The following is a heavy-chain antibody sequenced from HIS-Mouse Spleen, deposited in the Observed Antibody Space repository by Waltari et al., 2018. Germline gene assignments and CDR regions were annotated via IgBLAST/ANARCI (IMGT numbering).Heavy chain of an antibody. CDR3: AREIPYSSSWYDWYFDL. CDR1: GGSISSSSYY. D-gene: IGHD6-13*01. Sequence: QLQLQESGPGLVKPSETLSLTCTVSGGSISSSSYYWGWIRQPPGKGLDWIGSIYYRGSTYDNPSLKSRVTISVDTSKNQFSLKLSPVTAADTAVYYCAREIPYSSSWYDWYFDLWGRGTLVTVSS. CDR2: IYYRGST. V-gene: IGHV4-39*07. J-gene: IGHJ2*01.